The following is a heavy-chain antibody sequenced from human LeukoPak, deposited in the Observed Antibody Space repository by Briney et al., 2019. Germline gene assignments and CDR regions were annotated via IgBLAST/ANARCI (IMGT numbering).Heavy chain of an antibody. D-gene: IGHD2-15*01. CDR2: IYYSGST. J-gene: IGHJ4*02. CDR1: GGSISSGGYY. Sequence: SETLSLTCTVSGGSISSGGYYWSWIRQHLGKGLEWIGYIYYSGSTYYNPSLKSRVTISVDTSKNQFSLKLSSVTAADTAVYYCARGRGYCSGGSCYPFDYWGQGTLVTVSS. V-gene: IGHV4-31*03. CDR3: ARGRGYCSGGSCYPFDY.